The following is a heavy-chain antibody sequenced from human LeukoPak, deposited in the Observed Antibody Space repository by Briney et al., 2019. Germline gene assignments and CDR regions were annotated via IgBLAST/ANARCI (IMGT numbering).Heavy chain of an antibody. D-gene: IGHD4-17*01. CDR1: GGSVSSGSYH. CDR2: IYYSGST. Sequence: SETLSLTCTVSGGSVSSGSYHWSWIRQPPGKGLEWIGYIYYSGSTNYNPSLKSRVTISVDTSKNQFSLKLSSVTAADTAVYYCARQVYGDYIPRYSDYWGQGTLVTVSS. CDR3: ARQVYGDYIPRYSDY. J-gene: IGHJ4*02. V-gene: IGHV4-61*01.